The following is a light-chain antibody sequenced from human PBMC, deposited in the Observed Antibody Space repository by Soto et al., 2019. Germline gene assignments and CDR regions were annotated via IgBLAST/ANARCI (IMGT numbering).Light chain of an antibody. CDR2: EVN. CDR1: SSDIGAYDY. Sequence: QSALTQPASLSGSPGQSITISCTGTSSDIGAYDYVSWFQQHPGKAPKLMISEVNNRPSGVSNRFSGSKSGNTAYLTISGLQVEEEAEYFCFSLTTTSTHVFGTGTRSPS. J-gene: IGLJ1*01. V-gene: IGLV2-14*01. CDR3: FSLTTTSTHV.